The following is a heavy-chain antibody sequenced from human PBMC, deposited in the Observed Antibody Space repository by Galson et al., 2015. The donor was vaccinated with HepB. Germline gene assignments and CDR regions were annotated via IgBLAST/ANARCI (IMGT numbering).Heavy chain of an antibody. J-gene: IGHJ4*02. CDR1: GFTFSSHA. CDR3: ARHLLRSPYDRPDS. CDR2: ISDDGSNK. V-gene: IGHV3-30-3*01. D-gene: IGHD3-9*01. Sequence: SLRLSCAASGFTFSSHAMHWVRQAPGKGLEWVAFISDDGSNKYYADSVAGRFTISRDNYKNTLYLQMNSMRADDTAVYYCARHLLRSPYDRPDSWGQGTLVTVSS.